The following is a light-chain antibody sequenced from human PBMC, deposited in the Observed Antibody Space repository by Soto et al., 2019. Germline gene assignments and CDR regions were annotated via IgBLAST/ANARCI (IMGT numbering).Light chain of an antibody. CDR1: SSNIGAGYD. Sequence: QSVLTQPSSVSGAPGQRVTISCTGSSSNIGAGYDVHWYQQLPGTAPKLLIYGNSNRPSGVPDRFSGSKSGTSASLAITGLQAEGEADYYCQSYDSSLSGSGVVFGGGTKLTVL. CDR2: GNS. J-gene: IGLJ2*01. CDR3: QSYDSSLSGSGVV. V-gene: IGLV1-40*01.